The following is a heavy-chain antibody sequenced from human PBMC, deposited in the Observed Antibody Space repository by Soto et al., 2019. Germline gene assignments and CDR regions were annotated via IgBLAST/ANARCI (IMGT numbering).Heavy chain of an antibody. J-gene: IGHJ4*02. Sequence: ASVKVSCKASGYTFTGYYMHWVRQAPGQGLEWMGWINPNSGGTNYAQKFQGRVTMTRDTSISTAYMELSRLRSDDTAVYYCARATSYVVWSGYYSTSTSYCGQGTLVIVSS. CDR3: ARATSYVVWSGYYSTSTSY. CDR2: INPNSGGT. CDR1: GYTFTGYY. D-gene: IGHD3-3*01. V-gene: IGHV1-2*02.